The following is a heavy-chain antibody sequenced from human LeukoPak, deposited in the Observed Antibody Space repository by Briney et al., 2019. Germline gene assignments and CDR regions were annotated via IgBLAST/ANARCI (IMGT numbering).Heavy chain of an antibody. Sequence: SVKVSCKASGSTFSSYAISWVRQAPGQGLEWMGRIIPIFGAANYAQKFQGRVTITTDESTSTAYMELSSLRSEDTAVYYCARGIPGGSGSYYTYYYYMDVWGKGTTVTVSS. CDR2: IIPIFGAA. CDR1: GSTFSSYA. V-gene: IGHV1-69*05. CDR3: ARGIPGGSGSYYTYYYYMDV. D-gene: IGHD3-10*01. J-gene: IGHJ6*03.